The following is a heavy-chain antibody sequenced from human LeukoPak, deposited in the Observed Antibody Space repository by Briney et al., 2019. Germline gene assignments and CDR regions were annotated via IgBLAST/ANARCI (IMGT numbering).Heavy chain of an antibody. Sequence: GGSLRLSCAASGFTFSNYVMHWVRQAPGKGLEWVAIISYDGSNKYYADSVKGRFTISRDNSKNTLYLQMNSLRAEDTAVYYCARSYDSSGYYYGIDYWGQGTLVTVSS. CDR1: GFTFSNYV. V-gene: IGHV3-30*19. CDR2: ISYDGSNK. J-gene: IGHJ4*02. CDR3: ARSYDSSGYYYGIDY. D-gene: IGHD3-22*01.